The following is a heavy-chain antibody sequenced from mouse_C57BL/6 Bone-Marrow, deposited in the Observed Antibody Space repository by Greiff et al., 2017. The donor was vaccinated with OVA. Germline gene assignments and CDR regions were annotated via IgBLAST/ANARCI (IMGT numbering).Heavy chain of an antibody. CDR3: ARYDYYGSSYGY. D-gene: IGHD1-1*01. CDR1: GYTFTSYW. Sequence: QVQLQQPGAELVRPGSSVKLSCKASGYTFTSYWMHWVKQRPIQGLEWIGNIDPSDSETHYNQKFKDKATLTVDKSSSTAYMQLSSLTSEDSAVYYCARYDYYGSSYGYWGQGTTLTVSS. J-gene: IGHJ2*01. V-gene: IGHV1-52*01. CDR2: IDPSDSET.